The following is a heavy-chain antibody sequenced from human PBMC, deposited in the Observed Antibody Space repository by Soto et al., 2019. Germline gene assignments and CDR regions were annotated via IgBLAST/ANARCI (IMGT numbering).Heavy chain of an antibody. D-gene: IGHD3-16*01. CDR2: ITGSGGST. J-gene: IGHJ2*01. CDR3: SFFYYYGDHRDLHSFPTRRSFDL. V-gene: IGHV3-23*01. Sequence: PGESLRLSCVASGFTLRTYAMSWVRQAPGKGLEWVSGITGSGGSTYYADSVKGRFTISRDNSKNTLYVQMDTLRAEDTAVYYCSFFYYYGDHRDLHSFPTRRSFDL. CDR1: GFTLRTYA.